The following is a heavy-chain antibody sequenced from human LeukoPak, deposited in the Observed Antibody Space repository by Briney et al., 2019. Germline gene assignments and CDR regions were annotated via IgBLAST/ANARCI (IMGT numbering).Heavy chain of an antibody. Sequence: PSETLSLTCAVYGGSFSGYYWNWIRQPPGKGLEWIGEINHSGSTNYNPSLKSRVTISVDTSKNQFSLKLSSVTAADTAVYYCARHSPIAGAGPDYWGQGTLVTVSS. J-gene: IGHJ4*02. CDR3: ARHSPIAGAGPDY. V-gene: IGHV4-34*01. CDR1: GGSFSGYY. D-gene: IGHD6-13*01. CDR2: INHSGST.